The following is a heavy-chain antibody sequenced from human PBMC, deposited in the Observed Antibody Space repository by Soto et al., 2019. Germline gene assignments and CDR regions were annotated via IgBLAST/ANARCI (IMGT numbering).Heavy chain of an antibody. Sequence: SVKVSCKASGGTFSSYTISWVRQAPGQGLAWMGRIIPILGIANYAQKFQGRVTITADKSTSTAYMELSSLRSEDTAVYYCARGPYYFWSGYPFFAYWGRGSLDTVSS. D-gene: IGHD3-3*01. CDR2: IIPILGIA. CDR1: GGTFSSYT. V-gene: IGHV1-69*02. J-gene: IGHJ4*02. CDR3: ARGPYYFWSGYPFFAY.